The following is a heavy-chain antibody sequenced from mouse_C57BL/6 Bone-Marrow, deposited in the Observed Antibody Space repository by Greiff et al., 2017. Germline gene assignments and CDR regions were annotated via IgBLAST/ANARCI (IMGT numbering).Heavy chain of an antibody. J-gene: IGHJ4*01. D-gene: IGHD3-2*02. V-gene: IGHV1-22*01. Sequence: EVQLQQSGPELVKPGASVKMSCKASGYTFTDYNMNWVKQSHGKSLEWIGHIYPNNGGPSYNRKFKGKATLTVNKSSRTAYMELRSLTSEDSAVYYCASSSGYGGAMDYWGQGTSGTVSS. CDR3: ASSSGYGGAMDY. CDR1: GYTFTDYN. CDR2: IYPNNGGP.